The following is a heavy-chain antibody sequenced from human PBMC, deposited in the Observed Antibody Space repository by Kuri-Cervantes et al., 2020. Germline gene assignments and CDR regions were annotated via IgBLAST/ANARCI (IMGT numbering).Heavy chain of an antibody. D-gene: IGHD6-19*01. V-gene: IGHV3-7*01. CDR2: INQDGNEK. J-gene: IGHJ4*02. CDR1: EFTFSRYW. CDR3: ARDGKAVAGLDY. Sequence: GESLKISCVASEFTFSRYWMSWVRQPPGKGLEWVAKINQDGNEKYYVDSVKGRFTISRDNAKNSLYLQMNSLRAEDTAVYYCARDGKAVAGLDYWGQGTLVTVSS.